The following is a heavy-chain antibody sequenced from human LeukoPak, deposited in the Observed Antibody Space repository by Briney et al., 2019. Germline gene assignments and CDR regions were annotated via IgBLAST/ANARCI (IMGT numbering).Heavy chain of an antibody. CDR2: IDPSDSYT. J-gene: IGHJ5*02. Sequence: PGESLKISRKGPGCSFTSYCTSGVRHMPGKGLEWMGRIDPSDSYTNYSPSFQGHVSISADKSISTAYLQWSSLKASDTAMYYCARHRTCSSTSCLNWFDPWGQGTLVTVSS. CDR3: ARHRTCSSTSCLNWFDP. D-gene: IGHD2-2*01. V-gene: IGHV5-10-1*01. CDR1: GCSFTSYC.